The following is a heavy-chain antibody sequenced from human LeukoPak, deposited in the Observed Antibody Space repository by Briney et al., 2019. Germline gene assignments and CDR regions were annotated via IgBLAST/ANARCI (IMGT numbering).Heavy chain of an antibody. V-gene: IGHV1-69*04. Sequence: SVKVSCKASGGTFSSYAISWVRQAPGQGLEWMGRIIPILGIANYAQKFQGRVTITADKSTSTAYMELSSLRSEDTAVYYCGRVGGRAAAVISGSDVFGIGGKGTMVTVFS. CDR1: GGTFSSYA. CDR3: GRVGGRAAAVISGSDVFGI. CDR2: IIPILGIA. D-gene: IGHD6-25*01. J-gene: IGHJ3*02.